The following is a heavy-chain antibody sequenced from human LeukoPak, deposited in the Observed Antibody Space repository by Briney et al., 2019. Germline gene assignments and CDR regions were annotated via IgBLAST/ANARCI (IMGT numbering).Heavy chain of an antibody. D-gene: IGHD6-19*01. CDR2: IDSSSSYI. V-gene: IGHV3-21*01. CDR1: GFTFSSYS. J-gene: IGHJ4*02. CDR3: ARDQGAGSDY. Sequence: PGGSLRLSCAASGFTFSSYSINWVRQAPGQGLEWVSSIDSSSSYIYYADSVKGRFTISRDNAKNSLYLQMNSLRAEDTAVYYCARDQGAGSDYWGQGALVTVSS.